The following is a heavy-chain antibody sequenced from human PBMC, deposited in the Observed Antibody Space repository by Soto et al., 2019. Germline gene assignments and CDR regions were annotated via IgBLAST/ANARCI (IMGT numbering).Heavy chain of an antibody. D-gene: IGHD3-22*01. V-gene: IGHV3-33*01. Sequence: GGSLRLSCAASGFTFSSYGMHWVRQAPGKGLEWVAVIWYDGSNKYYADSVKGRFTISRDNSKNTLYLQMNSLRAEDTAVYYCARDINYDSSGYPFIPNFDYWGQGTLVTVSS. CDR1: GFTFSSYG. CDR3: ARDINYDSSGYPFIPNFDY. CDR2: IWYDGSNK. J-gene: IGHJ4*02.